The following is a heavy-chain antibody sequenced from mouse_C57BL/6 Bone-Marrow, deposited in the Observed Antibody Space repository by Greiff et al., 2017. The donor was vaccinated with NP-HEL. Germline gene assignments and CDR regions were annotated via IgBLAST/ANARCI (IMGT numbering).Heavy chain of an antibody. J-gene: IGHJ4*01. CDR2: IWGGGST. V-gene: IGHV2-9*01. CDR3: AKQIYDGYSYAMDY. Sequence: QVQLQQSGPGLVAPSQSLSITCTVSEFSLTSYGVDWVRQPPGKGLGWLGVIWGGGSTNYNSALMSRLSISKDNSKSQVFLKMNSLQTDDTAMYYCAKQIYDGYSYAMDYWGQGTSVTVSS. CDR1: EFSLTSYG. D-gene: IGHD2-3*01.